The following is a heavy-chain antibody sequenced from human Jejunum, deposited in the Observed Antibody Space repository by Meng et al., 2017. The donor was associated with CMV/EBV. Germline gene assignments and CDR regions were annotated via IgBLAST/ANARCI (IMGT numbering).Heavy chain of an antibody. CDR1: GGSVNNYA. CDR2: IIAIFKTP. Sequence: QVQLMQSGAEVKEPGSSMKVSCKSSGGSVNNYAFNWVRQAPGQGLEGMGGIIAIFKTPNYAQKFQGRLTITADESTGTSYMELTSLTSEDTAVYYCARGFLNGYQPFDYWGQGTLVTVSS. D-gene: IGHD5-24*01. CDR3: ARGFLNGYQPFDY. J-gene: IGHJ4*02. V-gene: IGHV1-69*12.